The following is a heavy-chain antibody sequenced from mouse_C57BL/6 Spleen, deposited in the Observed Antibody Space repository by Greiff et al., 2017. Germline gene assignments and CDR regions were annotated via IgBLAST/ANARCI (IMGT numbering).Heavy chain of an antibody. D-gene: IGHD1-1*01. CDR1: GYTFTSYW. V-gene: IGHV1-53*01. CDR3: ARESFITTVAFDV. CDR2: INPSNGGT. Sequence: VQLQQPGTELVKPGASVKLSCKASGYTFTSYWMHWVKQRPGQGLEWIGNINPSNGGTNYNEKFKSKATLTVDKSSSTAYMQLSSLTSEDSAVYYCARESFITTVAFDVWGTGTTVTVSS. J-gene: IGHJ1*03.